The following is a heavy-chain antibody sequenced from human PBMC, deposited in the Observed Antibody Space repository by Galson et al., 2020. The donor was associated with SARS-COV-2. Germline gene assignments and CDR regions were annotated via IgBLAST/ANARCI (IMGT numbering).Heavy chain of an antibody. CDR3: AKGGETVTKHCDD. J-gene: IGHJ4*02. Sequence: GESLKISCAASGFTFSSYAMSWVRQAPGKGLEWVSSISTGGGTTYYADSVTGRFTISRDNSRNTLYLQINNLRAEDTAVYYCAKGGETVTKHCDDWGQGALIAVAS. CDR1: GFTFSSYA. D-gene: IGHD4-17*01. CDR2: ISTGGGTT. V-gene: IGHV3-23*01.